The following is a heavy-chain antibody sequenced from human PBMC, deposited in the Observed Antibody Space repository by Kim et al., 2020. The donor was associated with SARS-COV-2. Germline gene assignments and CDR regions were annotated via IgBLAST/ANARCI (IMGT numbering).Heavy chain of an antibody. V-gene: IGHV5-51*01. J-gene: IGHJ4*02. Sequence: SPSFQGQVTISADKSISTAYLQWSSLKASDTAMYYCARAVEMATMPFDYWGQGTLVTVSS. D-gene: IGHD5-12*01. CDR3: ARAVEMATMPFDY.